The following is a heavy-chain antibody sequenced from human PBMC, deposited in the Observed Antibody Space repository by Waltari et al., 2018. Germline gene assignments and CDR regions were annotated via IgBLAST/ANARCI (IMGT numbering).Heavy chain of an antibody. D-gene: IGHD3-3*01. CDR1: GFTFSSYS. V-gene: IGHV3-21*04. CDR2: ISSSSSYI. Sequence: EVQLVESGGGLVKPGGSLRLSCAASGFTFSSYSMNWVRQAPGRGLEWVASISSSSSYIYYADSVKGRFTISRDNAKNSLYLKMNSLRAEDTAVYYCARTITIFGVVNLYYFDYWGQGTLVTVSS. J-gene: IGHJ4*02. CDR3: ARTITIFGVVNLYYFDY.